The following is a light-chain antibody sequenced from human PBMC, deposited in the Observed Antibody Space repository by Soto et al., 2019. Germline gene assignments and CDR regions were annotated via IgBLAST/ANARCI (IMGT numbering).Light chain of an antibody. J-gene: IGKJ5*01. CDR1: QDISSY. CDR2: TAS. V-gene: IGKV1-9*01. CDR3: QQRHSYPIT. Sequence: DIHLTQSPSFPSASVGDGITISCRASQDISSYLAWYQQEPGKAPKLLIHTASTLQGGVPSRFSGSGAGTEFTLTINSLQPEDFATYYCQQRHSYPITFGQGTRLEIK.